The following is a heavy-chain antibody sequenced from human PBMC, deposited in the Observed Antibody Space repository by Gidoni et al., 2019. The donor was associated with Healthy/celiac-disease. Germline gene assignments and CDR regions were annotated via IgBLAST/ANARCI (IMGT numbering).Heavy chain of an antibody. CDR3: ARGWVAARSRPKYNWFDP. V-gene: IGHV4-34*01. Sequence: QVQLQQWGAGLLKPSETLSLTCAVYGGSFSGYYWSWIRQPPGKGLEWIGEINHSGSTNYHPSLKSRVTISVDTSKNQFSLKLSSVTAADTAVYYCARGWVAARSRPKYNWFDPWGQGTLVTVSS. CDR2: INHSGST. J-gene: IGHJ5*02. CDR1: GGSFSGYY. D-gene: IGHD6-6*01.